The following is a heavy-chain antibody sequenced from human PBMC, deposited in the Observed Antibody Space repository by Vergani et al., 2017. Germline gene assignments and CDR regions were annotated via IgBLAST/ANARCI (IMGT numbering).Heavy chain of an antibody. CDR2: ISSSSSTI. Sequence: VQLVESGGGLVQPGGSLRLSCAASGFTFSSYSMNWVRQAPGKGLEWVSYISSSSSTIYYADSVKGRFTISRDNAKNSLYLQMNSLRAEDTAVYYCASGDAFDIWGQGTMVTVSS. CDR3: ASGDAFDI. CDR1: GFTFSSYS. V-gene: IGHV3-48*01. J-gene: IGHJ3*02.